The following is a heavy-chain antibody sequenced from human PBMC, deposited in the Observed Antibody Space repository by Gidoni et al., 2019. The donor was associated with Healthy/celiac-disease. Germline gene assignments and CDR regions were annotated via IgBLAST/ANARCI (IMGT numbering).Heavy chain of an antibody. Sequence: EVQLVETGAGLLQPGGSLRRCCAASGFTFSSDSMKWVRQAPGKGVEWVSYISSSRSTITYADSVKERFTISRDNANNSLYLQMNSLRAADTAVYYCATDGHYCSSTSCYTPSYYYSMDVWGKGTTVTVSS. CDR2: ISSSRSTI. D-gene: IGHD2-2*02. V-gene: IGHV3-48*01. CDR1: GFTFSSDS. CDR3: ATDGHYCSSTSCYTPSYYYSMDV. J-gene: IGHJ6*03.